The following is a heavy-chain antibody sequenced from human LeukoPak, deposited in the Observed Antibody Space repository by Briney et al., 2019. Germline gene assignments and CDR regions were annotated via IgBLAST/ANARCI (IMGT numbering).Heavy chain of an antibody. Sequence: GGSLRLSCGASGFTSSNYGMLWVRQAPGKGLEWVAFIRYDGNNKLYADSMKGRFTISRDNSKNTLYLHINSLRAEDTALYYCVKDNPLDYWGQGTLVIVSS. CDR1: GFTSSNYG. V-gene: IGHV3-30*02. CDR3: VKDNPLDY. J-gene: IGHJ4*02. CDR2: IRYDGNNK. D-gene: IGHD1-14*01.